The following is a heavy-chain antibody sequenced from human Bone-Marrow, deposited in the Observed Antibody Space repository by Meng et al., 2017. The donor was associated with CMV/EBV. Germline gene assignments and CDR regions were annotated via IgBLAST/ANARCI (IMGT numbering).Heavy chain of an antibody. J-gene: IGHJ2*01. Sequence: SETLSLTCAVYGGSFSGYYWSWIRQPPGKGLEWIGEINHSVSPNYNPSLKSRVTISVDTSKNHFSLKLSSVTAADTAVYYCASGIKDYDFWPLDLWGRGTQVTVSS. D-gene: IGHD3-3*01. CDR1: GGSFSGYY. CDR2: INHSVSP. V-gene: IGHV4-34*01. CDR3: ASGIKDYDFWPLDL.